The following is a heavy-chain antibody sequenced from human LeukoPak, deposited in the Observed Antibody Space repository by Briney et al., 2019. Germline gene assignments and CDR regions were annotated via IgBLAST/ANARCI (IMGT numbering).Heavy chain of an antibody. CDR2: ISGGGGST. CDR3: AKEQGPYSSSWYFDYFDY. CDR1: GFTFSSYA. Sequence: GGSLRLSCAASGFTFSSYAMSWVRQAPGKGLQWVSAISGGGGSTYYADSVEGRLTISRDNSKNTLYLQMDSLRAEDTAVSYCAKEQGPYSSSWYFDYFDYWGQGTLVTVSS. V-gene: IGHV3-23*01. J-gene: IGHJ4*02. D-gene: IGHD6-13*01.